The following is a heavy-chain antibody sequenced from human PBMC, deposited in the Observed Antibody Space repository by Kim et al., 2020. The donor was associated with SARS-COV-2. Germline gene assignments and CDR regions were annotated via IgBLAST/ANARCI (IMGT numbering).Heavy chain of an antibody. CDR3: AGSLDYGDPGWSDP. CDR2: IHYSGST. J-gene: IGHJ5*02. D-gene: IGHD4-17*01. V-gene: IGHV4-59*08. Sequence: SETLSLTCTVSGGSISSSYWSWIRQPPGKGLEWIGYIHYSGSTNYNPSLKSRVTISVDTSKNHFSLKLSSVTAADTAVYYCAGSLDYGDPGWSDPWGQGT. CDR1: GGSISSSY.